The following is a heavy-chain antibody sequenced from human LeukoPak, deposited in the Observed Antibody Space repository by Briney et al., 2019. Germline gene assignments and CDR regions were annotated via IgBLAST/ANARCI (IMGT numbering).Heavy chain of an antibody. CDR3: ARGRRDGYTLYYMDV. J-gene: IGHJ6*03. D-gene: IGHD5-24*01. CDR1: GGSITSSSYY. V-gene: IGHV4-39*01. Sequence: SETLSLTCTVSGGSITSSSYYWGWIRQPPGKGLEWIGSIYYSGSTHYTPSLKSRVTISIDTSKNQFSLKLNSVTAADTAVYYCARGRRDGYTLYYMDVWGKGTTVTISS. CDR2: IYYSGST.